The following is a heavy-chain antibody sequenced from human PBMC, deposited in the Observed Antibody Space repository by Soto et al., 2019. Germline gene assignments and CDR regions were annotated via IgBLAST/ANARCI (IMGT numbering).Heavy chain of an antibody. CDR3: ARSHGMDV. J-gene: IGHJ6*02. V-gene: IGHV5-51*01. CDR1: GFSFTSSW. Sequence: GESLKISCQGSGFSFTSSWIGWVRQMPGKGLEWMGLNYPGDSDTRYSPSFQGQVTISADKSISTAYLQWSSLKASDTAIYYCARSHGMDVWGQGTTVTVSS. CDR2: NYPGDSDT.